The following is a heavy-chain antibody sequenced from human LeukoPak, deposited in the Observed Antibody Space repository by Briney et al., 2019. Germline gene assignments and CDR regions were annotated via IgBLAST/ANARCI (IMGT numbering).Heavy chain of an antibody. CDR1: GFHFISYE. CDR2: ISSSGSTR. J-gene: IGHJ4*02. V-gene: IGHV3-48*03. D-gene: IGHD1-14*01. Sequence: GGSLRLSCAASGFHFISYEMNWVRQAPGKGLEWISYISSSGSTRYYADSVKGRFTISRDNARNSLYLQMNSLRAEDTALYYCARAGNRRSFDYWGQGTLVTVSS. CDR3: ARAGNRRSFDY.